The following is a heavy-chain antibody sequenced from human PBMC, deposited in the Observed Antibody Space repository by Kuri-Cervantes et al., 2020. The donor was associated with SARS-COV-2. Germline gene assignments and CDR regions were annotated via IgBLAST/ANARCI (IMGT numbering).Heavy chain of an antibody. J-gene: IGHJ4*02. Sequence: GESLKISCAASGFTFTNYAMSWVRQAPGKGLEWVSAISGSGGSTYYADSVKGRFTISRDNSKNTLYLQMNSLKTEDTAVYYCTTDILDPRYSKRLDYWGQGTLVTVSS. CDR3: TTDILDPRYSKRLDY. V-gene: IGHV3-23*01. D-gene: IGHD2-15*01. CDR1: GFTFTNYA. CDR2: ISGSGGST.